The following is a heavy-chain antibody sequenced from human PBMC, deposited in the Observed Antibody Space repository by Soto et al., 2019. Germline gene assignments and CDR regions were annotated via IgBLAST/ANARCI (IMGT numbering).Heavy chain of an antibody. CDR1: GYSFTSYW. CDR2: IYPGDSDT. V-gene: IGHV5-51*01. Sequence: PGESLKISCKGSGYSFTSYWIGWVRQMPGKGLEWMGIIYPGDSDTRYSPSFQGQVTISADKSISTAYLQWSSLMASDTAMYYCARPRDGHKGKNYYGMDVWGQGTTVTVSS. J-gene: IGHJ6*02. CDR3: ARPRDGHKGKNYYGMDV.